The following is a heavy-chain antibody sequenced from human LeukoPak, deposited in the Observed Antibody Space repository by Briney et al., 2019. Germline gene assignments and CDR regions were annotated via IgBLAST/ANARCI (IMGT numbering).Heavy chain of an antibody. V-gene: IGHV3-23*01. CDR2: ISVSGDNT. CDR3: ARVDRHSTSTFDY. D-gene: IGHD2-15*01. Sequence: GGSLRLSCAASGFTLSNYAMTWVRQAPGKGLQWVSTISVSGDNTYYADSVKGRFTISRDNSKNTLYLQMNSLRAEDTAVYYCARVDRHSTSTFDYWGQGTLVTVSS. CDR1: GFTLSNYA. J-gene: IGHJ4*02.